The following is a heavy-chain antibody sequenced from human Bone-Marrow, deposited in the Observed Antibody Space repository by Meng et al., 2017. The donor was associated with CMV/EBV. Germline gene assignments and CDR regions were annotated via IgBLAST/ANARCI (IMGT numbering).Heavy chain of an antibody. CDR3: ARDAVYAIRAY. CDR1: GFTFSSFT. CDR2: ISGSSSYI. V-gene: IGHV3-21*01. Sequence: LSLTCAASGFTFSSFTMNWVRQAPGKGLEWVSSISGSSSYIYYADSVKGRFTISRDNAKNPLYLQMHSLRAEDTAVYYCARDAVYAIRAYWGQGTLVTVDS. J-gene: IGHJ4*02. D-gene: IGHD2-8*01.